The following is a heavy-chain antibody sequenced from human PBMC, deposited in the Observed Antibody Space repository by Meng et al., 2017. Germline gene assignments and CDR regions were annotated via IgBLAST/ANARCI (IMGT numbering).Heavy chain of an antibody. V-gene: IGHV1-69*06. CDR3: ARARGSSGYYAFDY. J-gene: IGHJ4*02. Sequence: QGRWGQVGGGVKKPGSSVKVACKASGGTFSSYAIRWVRQAPGQGLEWMGGIIPIFGTANDAQKFQGRVTINADKSTSTAYMELSSLRSEETAVYYCARARGSSGYYAFDYWGQGTLVTVSS. CDR1: GGTFSSYA. CDR2: IIPIFGTA. D-gene: IGHD3-22*01.